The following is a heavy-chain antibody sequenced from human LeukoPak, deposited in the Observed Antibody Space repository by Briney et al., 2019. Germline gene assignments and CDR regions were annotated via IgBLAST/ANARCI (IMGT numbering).Heavy chain of an antibody. J-gene: IGHJ4*02. Sequence: ASVKVSCKASGYTFTSYGISWVRQAPGQGLEWMGWISAYNGNTNYAQKLQGRVTMTTDTSTSTAYMELRSLRSDDTAVYYCARDQSNYYYDSSGYYPLGYWGQGTLVTVSS. CDR3: ARDQSNYYYDSSGYYPLGY. V-gene: IGHV1-18*01. CDR1: GYTFTSYG. D-gene: IGHD3-22*01. CDR2: ISAYNGNT.